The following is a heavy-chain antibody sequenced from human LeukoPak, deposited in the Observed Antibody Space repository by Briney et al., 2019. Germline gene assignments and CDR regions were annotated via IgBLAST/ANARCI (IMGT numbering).Heavy chain of an antibody. D-gene: IGHD1-26*01. CDR3: ARDIGGSYSQGLDH. Sequence: PGRSLRLSCAASGFTFSNYGMHWVRQAPGKGLEWVAVSWYDGSTKYYADSVKGRFSISRDNSKNTVSLQMSSQRPEDTAVYYCARDIGGSYSQGLDHWGQGTLVTVSS. CDR2: SWYDGSTK. J-gene: IGHJ4*02. V-gene: IGHV3-33*01. CDR1: GFTFSNYG.